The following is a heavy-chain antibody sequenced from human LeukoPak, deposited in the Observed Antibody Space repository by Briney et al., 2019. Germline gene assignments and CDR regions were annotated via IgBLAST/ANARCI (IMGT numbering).Heavy chain of an antibody. V-gene: IGHV4-39*01. CDR2: IYYTGST. J-gene: IGHJ4*02. CDR1: GASISDGTYY. CDR3: ARRGGSGWAFDY. D-gene: IGHD1-26*01. Sequence: SETLSLTCSVSGASISDGTYYWGWIRQPPGKGLEWIGSIYYTGSTYDNPSLKSRVTISVDTSKNQFSLKLSSVTAADTAVYYCARRGGSGWAFDYWGQGTLVTVSS.